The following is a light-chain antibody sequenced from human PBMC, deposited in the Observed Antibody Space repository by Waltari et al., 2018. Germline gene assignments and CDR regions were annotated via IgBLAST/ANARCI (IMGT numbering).Light chain of an antibody. CDR1: SPHIGAGYD. CDR2: GNS. V-gene: IGLV1-40*01. J-gene: IGLJ2*01. Sequence: QSVLTQPPSVSGAPGQRVTIPCPVSSPHIGAGYDVHWYQQLPGTAPKLLIYGNSKRPSGVPDRFSGSKSGTSASLDITGLQAEYEADYYCQSYDNNLGGSGIFGGGTKLTVL. CDR3: QSYDNNLGGSGI.